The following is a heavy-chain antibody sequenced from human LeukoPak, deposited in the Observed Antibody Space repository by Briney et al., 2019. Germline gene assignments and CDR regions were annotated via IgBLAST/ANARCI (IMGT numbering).Heavy chain of an antibody. Sequence: SSETLSLPCTVSGGPISSSSYYWGWIRQPPGKGLEWIGSIYYSGSTYYNPSLKSRVTISVDTSKNQFSLKLSSVTAADTAVYYCARFAPYDSSGAIDYWGQGTLVTVSS. CDR2: IYYSGST. CDR3: ARFAPYDSSGAIDY. D-gene: IGHD3-22*01. CDR1: GGPISSSSYY. J-gene: IGHJ4*02. V-gene: IGHV4-39*01.